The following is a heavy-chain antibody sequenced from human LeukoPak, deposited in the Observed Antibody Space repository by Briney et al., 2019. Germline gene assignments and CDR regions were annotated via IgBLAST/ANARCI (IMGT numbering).Heavy chain of an antibody. D-gene: IGHD3-16*02. CDR3: AKDKFTFGGVIVFDY. J-gene: IGHJ4*02. CDR1: GFTFSSYA. CDR2: ISGSGGST. Sequence: PGGSLRPSCAASGFTFSSYAMSWVRQAPGKGLEWVSAISGSGGSTYYADSAKGRFTISRDNSKNTLYLQMNSLRAEDTAVYYCAKDKFTFGGVIVFDYWGQGTLVTVSS. V-gene: IGHV3-23*01.